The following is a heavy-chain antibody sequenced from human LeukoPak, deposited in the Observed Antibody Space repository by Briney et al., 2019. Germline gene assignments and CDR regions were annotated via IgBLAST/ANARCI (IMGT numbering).Heavy chain of an antibody. CDR3: SSRATGTTEYFDY. Sequence: GGSLGLSCTASGFTFGDYAMTWVRQAPGKGLEWVGFIRSKAYGGTTEYAASVKGRFTISRDDSKSIAYLQMNSLKPEDTAVYYCSSRATGTTEYFDYWGQGILVTVSS. D-gene: IGHD1-7*01. CDR2: IRSKAYGGTT. CDR1: GFTFGDYA. J-gene: IGHJ4*02. V-gene: IGHV3-49*04.